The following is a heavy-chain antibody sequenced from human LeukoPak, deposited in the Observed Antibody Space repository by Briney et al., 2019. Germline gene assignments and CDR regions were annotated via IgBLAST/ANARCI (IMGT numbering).Heavy chain of an antibody. V-gene: IGHV3-23*01. CDR1: GFTFSSYA. Sequence: GGSLRLSCAASGFTFSSYAMSWVRQAPGKGLEWVSAISGSGGSTYYADSVKGRFTISRNNSKNTLYLQMNSLRAEDTAVYYCAKDQDIVVVPAAPFDYWGQGTLVTVSS. CDR3: AKDQDIVVVPAAPFDY. D-gene: IGHD2-2*01. CDR2: ISGSGGST. J-gene: IGHJ4*02.